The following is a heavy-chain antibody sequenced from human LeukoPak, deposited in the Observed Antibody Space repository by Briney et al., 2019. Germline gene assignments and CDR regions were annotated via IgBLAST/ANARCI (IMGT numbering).Heavy chain of an antibody. V-gene: IGHV1-2*02. CDR3: ARGTRSVVVVPAASLDY. CDR2: INPNSGGT. D-gene: IGHD2-2*01. Sequence: GASVKVSCKASGYTFTGYYIHWVRQAPGQGLEWMGWINPNSGGTNYAQKFQGRVTMTRDTSISTAYMELSRLRSDDTAVYYCARGTRSVVVVPAASLDYWGQGTLVTVSS. J-gene: IGHJ4*02. CDR1: GYTFTGYY.